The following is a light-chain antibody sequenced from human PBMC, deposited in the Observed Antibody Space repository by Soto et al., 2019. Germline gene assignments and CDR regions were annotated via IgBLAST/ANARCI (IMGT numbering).Light chain of an antibody. CDR2: LTS. Sequence: DIVMTQSPLSLPVTPGERAYISSRSSQSLLHPNGGTYLEWYLQKPGQSPQLLIYLTSSRASGVTDRFTGSGSGTDFTLKIRRVEAEDVGVYYCMPALQTPRTVGRGTKVDIK. J-gene: IGKJ1*01. CDR3: MPALQTPRT. V-gene: IGKV2-28*01. CDR1: QSLLHPNGGTY.